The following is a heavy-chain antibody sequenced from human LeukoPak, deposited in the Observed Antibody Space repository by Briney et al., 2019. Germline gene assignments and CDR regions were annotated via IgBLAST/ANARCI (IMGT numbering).Heavy chain of an antibody. J-gene: IGHJ6*03. V-gene: IGHV3-9*01. CDR1: GFTVLDHA. CDR3: AKGLKTTVGPYMGYHYYMDV. Sequence: GGSLRLSCVGSGFTVLDHAMHWVRQAPGKGLEWVSGIGWSSGRIDYADSVKGRFTSSRDNAKNSLYLQMNSLRAEDTAVYYCAKGLKTTVGPYMGYHYYMDVWGKGTTVTVSS. D-gene: IGHD1-1*01. CDR2: IGWSSGRI.